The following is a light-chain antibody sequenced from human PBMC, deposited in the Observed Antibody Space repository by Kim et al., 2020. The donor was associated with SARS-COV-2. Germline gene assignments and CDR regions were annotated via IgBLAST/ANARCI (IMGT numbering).Light chain of an antibody. J-gene: IGLJ2*01. Sequence: SYDLTQPSSVSVSPGQTARITCSGDVLAKKYARWFQQKPGQAPVLVIYKDSERPSGIPERFSGSSSGTTVTLTISGAQVEDEADYYCYSAADNNQVFGGGTKVSVL. CDR3: YSAADNNQV. CDR2: KDS. CDR1: VLAKKY. V-gene: IGLV3-27*01.